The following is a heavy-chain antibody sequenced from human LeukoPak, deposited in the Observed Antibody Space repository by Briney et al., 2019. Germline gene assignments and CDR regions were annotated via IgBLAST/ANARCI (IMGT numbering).Heavy chain of an antibody. D-gene: IGHD2-2*01. Sequence: SQTLSLTCTVSGGSISSGGYYWSWIRQHPGKGLEWIGYIYYSGSTYYNQSLKSRVTISVDTSKTQFSMKLSSVTAADTAVYYCAKGDCSSNSCYDRYWGQGTLVTVSS. V-gene: IGHV4-31*03. CDR1: GGSISSGGYY. J-gene: IGHJ4*02. CDR2: IYYSGST. CDR3: AKGDCSSNSCYDRY.